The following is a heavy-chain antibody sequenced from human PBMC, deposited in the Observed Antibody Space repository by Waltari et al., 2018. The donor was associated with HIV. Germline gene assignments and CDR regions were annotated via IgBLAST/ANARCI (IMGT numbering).Heavy chain of an antibody. D-gene: IGHD7-27*01. CDR1: GGSFSGYY. V-gene: IGHV4-34*01. CDR3: ARGGLVLKLGLYYFDY. J-gene: IGHJ4*02. CDR2: INHSGST. Sequence: QVQLQQWGAGLLKPSETLSLTCAVYGGSFSGYYWSWIRQPPGKGLEWIGEINHSGSTNYNPSLKSRVTISVDTSKNQFSLKLSSVTAADTAVYYCARGGLVLKLGLYYFDYWGQGTLVTVSS.